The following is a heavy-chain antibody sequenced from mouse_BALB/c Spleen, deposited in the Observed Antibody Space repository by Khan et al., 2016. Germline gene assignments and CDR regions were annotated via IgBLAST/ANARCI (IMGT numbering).Heavy chain of an antibody. J-gene: IGHJ2*01. V-gene: IGHV14-4*02. CDR2: IDPANGDT. D-gene: IGHD1-1*01. CDR1: VFNIKDYY. Sequence: VQLQQSGAELVRSGASVKLSCTASVFNIKDYYMHWVKQRPEQGLEWIGWIDPANGDTEYAPKFQGKATMTADTSSNAAYLQFSSLTSEDSAVYYCNASDYGSDVYFDYWGQGTTLTVSS. CDR3: NASDYGSDVYFDY.